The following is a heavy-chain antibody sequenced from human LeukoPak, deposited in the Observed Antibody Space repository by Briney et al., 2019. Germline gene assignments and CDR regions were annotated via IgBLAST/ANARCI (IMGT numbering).Heavy chain of an antibody. CDR1: GGSIGSYY. D-gene: IGHD3-10*01. J-gene: IGHJ5*02. Sequence: SETLSLTCTVSGGSIGSYYWSWIRQPAGKGLEWIGRIYTSGSTNYNPSLKSRVTMSVDTSKNQFSLKLSSVTAADTAVYYCARDMSPRGAGWFDPWGQGTLVTVSS. V-gene: IGHV4-4*07. CDR2: IYTSGST. CDR3: ARDMSPRGAGWFDP.